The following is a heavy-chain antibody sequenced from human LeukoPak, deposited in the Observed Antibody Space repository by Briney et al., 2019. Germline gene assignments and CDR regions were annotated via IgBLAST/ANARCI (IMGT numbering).Heavy chain of an antibody. CDR1: GGSISSGGYY. CDR3: AKVDILGYYYGSGSEIPDY. CDR2: IYYSGST. V-gene: IGHV4-31*03. D-gene: IGHD3-10*01. Sequence: PSETLSLTCTVSGGSISSGGYYWSWIRQHPGKGLEWIGYIYYSGSTYYNPSLKSRVTISVDTSKNQFSLKLSSVTAEDTAVYYCAKVDILGYYYGSGSEIPDYWGQGTLVTVSS. J-gene: IGHJ4*02.